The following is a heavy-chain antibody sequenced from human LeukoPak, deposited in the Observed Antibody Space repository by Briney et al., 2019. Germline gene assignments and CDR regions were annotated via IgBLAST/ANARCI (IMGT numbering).Heavy chain of an antibody. D-gene: IGHD2-2*01. J-gene: IGHJ6*02. CDR3: TTCLNGAGQPVAIYYYGMDV. CDR2: VDPSGGRT. V-gene: IGHV1-46*01. CDR1: GYTFTSYY. Sequence: ASVKVSCKASGYTFTSYYIHWVRQAPGQGLEWMGTVDPSGGRTTYAREFQGRVTMTEDTSADTAYMELSSLRSEDTAVYYCTTCLNGAGQPVAIYYYGMDVWGQGTTVTVSS.